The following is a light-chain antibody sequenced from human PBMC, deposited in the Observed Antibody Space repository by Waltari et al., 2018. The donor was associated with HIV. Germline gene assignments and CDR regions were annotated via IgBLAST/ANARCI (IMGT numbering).Light chain of an antibody. CDR3: LLDYSGARV. Sequence: QAVVTQEPSLTVSPGGAVTLTCGSSIGAVTTSHYVYWLQQRPGQAPTTLIYDTHHRHSWTPARFSGFLLGGKAALTLSGAQPEDEADYYCLLDYSGARVFGGGTRLTVL. V-gene: IGLV7-46*01. CDR2: DTH. J-gene: IGLJ2*01. CDR1: IGAVTTSHY.